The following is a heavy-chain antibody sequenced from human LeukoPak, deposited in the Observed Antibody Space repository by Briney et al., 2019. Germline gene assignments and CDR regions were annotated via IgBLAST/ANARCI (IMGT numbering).Heavy chain of an antibody. CDR1: KFTFNNYA. J-gene: IGHJ3*02. Sequence: GGSLRLSCLASKFTFNNYAMSWVRQAPGKGLEWVSPISISSSFIYYADSMKGRFTTSTDNAKNSLFLQMHSLRAEDTAFYYCARSRGGYSYAYDAFDIWGQGTMVTVSS. D-gene: IGHD5-18*01. CDR3: ARSRGGYSYAYDAFDI. V-gene: IGHV3-21*01. CDR2: ISISSSFI.